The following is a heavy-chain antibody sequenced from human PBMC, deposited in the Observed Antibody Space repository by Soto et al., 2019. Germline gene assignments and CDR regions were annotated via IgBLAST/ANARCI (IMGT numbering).Heavy chain of an antibody. CDR3: AREVHVRTPAFVY. V-gene: IGHV1-69*01. Sequence: QVQLVQSGAEMKKPGSSVKVSCQSSGGTFNTYAMNWVRQAPGQGPEWMGDISPMFSAANYAPKFQGRVTITAEESTGTSYMQLSSLTSEDTALYFCAREVHVRTPAFVYWGQGTLVTVSS. D-gene: IGHD3-10*02. J-gene: IGHJ4*02. CDR2: ISPMFSAA. CDR1: GGTFNTYA.